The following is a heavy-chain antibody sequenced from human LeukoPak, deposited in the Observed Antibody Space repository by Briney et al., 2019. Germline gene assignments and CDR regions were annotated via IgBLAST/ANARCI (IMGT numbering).Heavy chain of an antibody. CDR3: AKGRYYDSDNAFGI. D-gene: IGHD3-9*01. CDR2: IRGNGDST. CDR1: GFTFSSYA. V-gene: IGHV3-23*01. J-gene: IGHJ3*02. Sequence: PGVSLRLSCAASGFTFSSYAINWVRQAPGRGLEWVSAIRGNGDSTYNADSVKGRFTISRDNSKNTLYLQMNSLRAEDTAVYYCAKGRYYDSDNAFGIWGQGTMVTVSS.